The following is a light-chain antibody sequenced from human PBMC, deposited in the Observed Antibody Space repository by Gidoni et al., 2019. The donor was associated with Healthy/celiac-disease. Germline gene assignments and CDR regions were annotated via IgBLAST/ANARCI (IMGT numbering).Light chain of an antibody. CDR3: QQRSNWPLT. CDR2: DAS. Sequence: EFVLTLSPATLSSSPAERATLPCRASQSVSSYLAWYQQKPGQAPRLLIYDASNKATGIPARFSGSGSGTDFTLTISSLEPEDFAVYYCQQRSNWPLTFGEGTKVEIK. J-gene: IGKJ4*01. CDR1: QSVSSY. V-gene: IGKV3-11*01.